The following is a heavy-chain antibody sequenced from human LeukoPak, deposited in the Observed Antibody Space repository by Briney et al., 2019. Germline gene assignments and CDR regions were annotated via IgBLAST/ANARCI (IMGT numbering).Heavy chain of an antibody. Sequence: SETLSLTCTVSGGSISSGSYYWSWIRQPAGKGLEWIGRIYTSGSTNYNPSLKSRVTISVDRSKNQFSLKLSSVTAADTAVYYCARVKGSGYSDAFDIWGQGTMVTVSS. CDR2: IYTSGST. V-gene: IGHV4-61*02. CDR1: GGSISSGSYY. J-gene: IGHJ3*02. CDR3: ARVKGSGYSDAFDI. D-gene: IGHD3-22*01.